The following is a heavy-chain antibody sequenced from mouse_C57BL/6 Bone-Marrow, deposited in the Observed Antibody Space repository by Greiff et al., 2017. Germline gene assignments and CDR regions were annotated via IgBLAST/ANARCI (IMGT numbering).Heavy chain of an antibody. V-gene: IGHV1-9*01. D-gene: IGHD2-4*01. CDR3: AREGIYYDYYYAIDN. CDR2: ILPGSGST. Sequence: QVQLQQSGAELMKPGASVKLSCKATGYTFTGYWIEWVKQRPGHGLEWIGAILPGSGSTNYNAKFKGKATFTADTSSNTAYIQLSRLTTEDSAIYYWAREGIYYDYYYAIDNEGEGTSVTDAS. J-gene: IGHJ4*01. CDR1: GYTFTGYW.